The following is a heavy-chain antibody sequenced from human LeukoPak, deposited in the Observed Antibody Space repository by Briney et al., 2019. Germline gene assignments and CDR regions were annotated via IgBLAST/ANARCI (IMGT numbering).Heavy chain of an antibody. J-gene: IGHJ4*02. D-gene: IGHD6-6*01. V-gene: IGHV3-23*01. CDR3: AKDSYEYSSSSLFDY. CDR1: GFTFSSYA. Sequence: GGSLRLSCAASGFTFSSYAVSWVRQAPGKGLEWVSAITGSGGYTYYADSVKGRFTISRDNSKNTLYLQMNSLRAEDTAVYYCAKDSYEYSSSSLFDYWGQGTLVTVSS. CDR2: ITGSGGYT.